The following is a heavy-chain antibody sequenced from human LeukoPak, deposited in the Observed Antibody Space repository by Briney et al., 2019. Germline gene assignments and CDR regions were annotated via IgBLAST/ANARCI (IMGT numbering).Heavy chain of an antibody. CDR1: GGSISSYY. J-gene: IGHJ1*01. D-gene: IGHD6-19*01. V-gene: IGHV4-59*08. Sequence: SETLSLTCTVSGGSISSYYWSWIRQPPGKGLEWIGYIYYSGSTNYNPSLKSRVTISVDTSKNQFSLKLSSVTAADTAVYYCASALGIAVAGDLVGEYFQHWGQGTLVTVSS. CDR2: IYYSGST. CDR3: ASALGIAVAGDLVGEYFQH.